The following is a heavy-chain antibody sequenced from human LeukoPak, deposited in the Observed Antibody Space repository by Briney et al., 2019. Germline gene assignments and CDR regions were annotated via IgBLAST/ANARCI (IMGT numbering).Heavy chain of an antibody. J-gene: IGHJ4*02. D-gene: IGHD4-17*01. CDR3: DGGDYAPDY. Sequence: PGGSLRLSCAASGFTFSSYEMNWVRQAPGKGLEWLSFINNRGSTIHYADSVKGRFTISRDNAKNSLFLQMNSLRAEDTAVYYCDGGDYAPDYWGQGTLVTVSS. V-gene: IGHV3-48*03. CDR2: INNRGSTI. CDR1: GFTFSSYE.